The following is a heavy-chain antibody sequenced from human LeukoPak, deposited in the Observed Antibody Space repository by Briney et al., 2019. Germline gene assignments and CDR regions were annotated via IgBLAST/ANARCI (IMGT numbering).Heavy chain of an antibody. CDR2: INAGDGNT. D-gene: IGHD3-10*01. Sequence: GASVKVSCKASGYMFTTYAIHWVRQAPGQRLEWMGWINAGDGNTKYSQNFQARVTMTRDTSAGTAYMELSSLRSEDTAVYYCAREVASLVRGINGLDFWGQGTLVTVSS. CDR3: AREVASLVRGINGLDF. CDR1: GYMFTTYA. J-gene: IGHJ4*02. V-gene: IGHV1-3*01.